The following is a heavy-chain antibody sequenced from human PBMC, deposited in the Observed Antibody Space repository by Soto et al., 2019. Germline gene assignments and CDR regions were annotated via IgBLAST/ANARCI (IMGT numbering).Heavy chain of an antibody. CDR1: GGSISSYY. Sequence: PSETLSLTCTVSGGSISSYYWSWIRQPPGKGLEWIGYIYYSVSTNYNPSLKSRVTISVDTSKNQFSLKLSSVPAADTAVYYCAACYAKRRGGYTRWLYDRWGHGMPVTVSA. CDR2: IYYSVST. J-gene: IGHJ5*02. CDR3: AACYAKRRGGYTRWLYDR. D-gene: IGHD3-16*01. V-gene: IGHV4-59*01.